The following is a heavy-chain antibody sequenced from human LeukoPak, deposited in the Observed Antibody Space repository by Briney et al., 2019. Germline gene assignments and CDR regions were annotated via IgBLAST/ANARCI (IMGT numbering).Heavy chain of an antibody. CDR2: IIPIFGTA. CDR3: ARDQRTYYYDSSGSPDY. J-gene: IGHJ4*02. CDR1: GGTFSSYA. Sequence: SVNVSCKASGGTFSSYAISWVRQAPGQGLEWMGGIIPIFGTANYAQKFQGRVTITADESTSTAYMELSSLRSEDTAVYYCARDQRTYYYDSSGSPDYWGQGTLVTVSS. D-gene: IGHD3-22*01. V-gene: IGHV1-69*13.